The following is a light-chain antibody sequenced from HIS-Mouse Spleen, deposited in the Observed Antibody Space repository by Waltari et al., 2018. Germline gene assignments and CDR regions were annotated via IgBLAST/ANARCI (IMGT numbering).Light chain of an antibody. CDR1: NHGSKS. Sequence: SYVLTQPPSVAVAPGQTARITCGGNNHGSKSVNWYQQKPGQAPVRVVYDDSDRPSGIPERFSGSNSGNTATLTISRVEAGDEADYYCQVWDSSSDRVFGTGTKVTVL. CDR3: QVWDSSSDRV. V-gene: IGLV3-21*02. CDR2: DDS. J-gene: IGLJ1*01.